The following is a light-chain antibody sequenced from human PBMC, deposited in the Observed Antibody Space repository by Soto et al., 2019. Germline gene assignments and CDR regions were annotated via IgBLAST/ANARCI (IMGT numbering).Light chain of an antibody. CDR2: STS. CDR3: QQVNTFPFT. Sequence: AIQLTQSPSSLSASVGDRVTITGRASQGIGSSLAWYQQKPGKPPRVLIYSTSTLSNGVPSRFSGSGSGTDFSLTISSLQPEDSVTYFCQQVNTFPFTFCGGTRVDIK. CDR1: QGIGSS. V-gene: IGKV1-13*02. J-gene: IGKJ4*01.